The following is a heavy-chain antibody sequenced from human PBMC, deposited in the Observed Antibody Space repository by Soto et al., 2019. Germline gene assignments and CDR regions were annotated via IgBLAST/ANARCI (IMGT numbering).Heavy chain of an antibody. D-gene: IGHD3-10*01. J-gene: IGHJ6*02. CDR3: ARVGGQLFGDHGMDV. Sequence: QVQLVQSGAEVKKPGASVKVSCKASGYTFTTYETNWVRQVPGQGLEWMGWMSPSSGNTGYVDQFRGRVTMTSNTSMTTAYMELSSLRSEDTAVYSCARVGGQLFGDHGMDVWGQWTTVTVSS. CDR2: MSPSSGNT. V-gene: IGHV1-8*01. CDR1: GYTFTTYE.